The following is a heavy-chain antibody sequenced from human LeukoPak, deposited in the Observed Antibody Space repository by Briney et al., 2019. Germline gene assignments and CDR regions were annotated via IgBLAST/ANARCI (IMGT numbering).Heavy chain of an antibody. Sequence: SETLALTCTVSGGSISGYFWSWIRQPPGKGLEWIGYIHYSGSTNYNPSLNSRVTISVDTSKNQFSLRLSSVTAADTAVYYCARYGITIVRGGKYYFDSWGQGTLVTVSS. V-gene: IGHV4-59*08. J-gene: IGHJ4*02. CDR3: ARYGITIVRGGKYYFDS. CDR2: IHYSGST. D-gene: IGHD3-10*01. CDR1: GGSISGYF.